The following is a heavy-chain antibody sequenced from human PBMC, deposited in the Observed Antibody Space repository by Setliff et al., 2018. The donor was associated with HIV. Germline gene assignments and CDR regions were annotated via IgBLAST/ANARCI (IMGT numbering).Heavy chain of an antibody. Sequence: SVKVSCKASGGTFSSYAISWVRRAPGQGPEWMGAIIPIFGTTKYAQRFQGRVTLTTDTSTNTVYMELKSLRSDDTAVYFCARGQLDRHLRSDVPFDIWGQGTMVTVSS. CDR1: GGTFSSYA. J-gene: IGHJ3*02. CDR3: ARGQLDRHLRSDVPFDI. V-gene: IGHV1-69*05. D-gene: IGHD1-1*01. CDR2: IIPIFGTT.